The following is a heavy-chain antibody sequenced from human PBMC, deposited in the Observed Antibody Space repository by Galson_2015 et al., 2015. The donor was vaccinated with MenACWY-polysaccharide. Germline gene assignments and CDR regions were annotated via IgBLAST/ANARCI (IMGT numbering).Heavy chain of an antibody. CDR2: MGRSGTS. V-gene: IGHV3-23*01. J-gene: IGHJ4*02. Sequence: SLRLSCAASGFTFSNYGMAWVRQAPGKGLDWVAAMGRSGTSYFAASVKGRFTISRDNSKNTLYLQMNSVRVEDTAVYYCAREGFCRDGTCSFYDYWGQGTLVPVSS. CDR1: GFTFSNYG. D-gene: IGHD2-15*01. CDR3: AREGFCRDGTCSFYDY.